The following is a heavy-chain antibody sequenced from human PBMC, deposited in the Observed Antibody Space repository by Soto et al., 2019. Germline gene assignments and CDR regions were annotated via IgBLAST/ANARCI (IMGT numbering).Heavy chain of an antibody. V-gene: IGHV1-3*01. CDR3: ARILGYCSGGSCDY. CDR2: INAGNGNT. D-gene: IGHD2-15*01. CDR1: GYTFTSYA. J-gene: IGHJ4*02. Sequence: QVQLVQSGAEVKKPGASVKVSCKASGYTFTSYAMHWVRQAPGQRLEWMGRINAGNGNTKYSQKFQGRVTITSDTSASTAYMELSSLRSEDTAVYYCARILGYCSGGSCDYWGQGTLVIVSS.